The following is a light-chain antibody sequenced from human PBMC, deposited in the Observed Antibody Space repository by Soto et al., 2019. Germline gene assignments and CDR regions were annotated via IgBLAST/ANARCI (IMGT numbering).Light chain of an antibody. CDR3: QQGHNWPLT. J-gene: IGKJ5*01. V-gene: IGKV1-12*01. CDR2: VTS. Sequence: DIQMTQSPSSVSASVGDRVTITCRATQGLSDSLAWYQQKPGKAPKLLISVTSRLQSGVPSRFSGSASGTDFTLTIDRLQPKDLATYYCQQGHNWPLTFGQGTRLEIK. CDR1: QGLSDS.